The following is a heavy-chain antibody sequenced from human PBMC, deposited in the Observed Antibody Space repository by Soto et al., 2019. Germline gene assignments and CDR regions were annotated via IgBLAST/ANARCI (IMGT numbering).Heavy chain of an antibody. Sequence: EVQLVESGGGVVPPGGSLRLSCAASGFTFSAYWMHWVRQAPCKGLMWVSRINGDGRTTSYADSVKGRFTISRENAKNTLYLQMNSLRAEDTAVYYCARAAYGEYWFDPWGQGTLVTVSS. CDR2: INGDGRTT. CDR3: ARAAYGEYWFDP. D-gene: IGHD4-17*01. J-gene: IGHJ5*02. V-gene: IGHV3-74*01. CDR1: GFTFSAYW.